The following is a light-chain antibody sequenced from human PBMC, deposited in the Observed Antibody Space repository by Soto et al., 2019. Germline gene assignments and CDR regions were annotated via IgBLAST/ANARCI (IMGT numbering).Light chain of an antibody. CDR3: QQYNKWPPYT. V-gene: IGKV3-15*01. CDR2: GAS. J-gene: IGKJ2*01. Sequence: EIVMTQSPANLSVSPGERATLSCRASQSVSSNLAWYQQKPGQGPRLLIYGASTRATSIPARFSGSGSGTEFTLPINSLQSEDFAVYHCQQYNKWPPYTFGQGTKLEIK. CDR1: QSVSSN.